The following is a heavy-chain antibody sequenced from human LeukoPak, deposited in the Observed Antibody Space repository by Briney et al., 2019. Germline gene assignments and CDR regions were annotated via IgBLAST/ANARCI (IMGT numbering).Heavy chain of an antibody. CDR2: ISYDGSNK. D-gene: IGHD4-23*01. J-gene: IGHJ4*02. CDR1: GFTFSSYS. V-gene: IGHV3-30*18. CDR3: AKDLGTYGGNDIPDD. Sequence: GGSLRLSCAASGFTFSSYSMNWVRQAPGKGLEWVAVISYDGSNKYYADSVKGRFTISRDNSKNTLYLQMNSLRAEDTAVYYCAKDLGTYGGNDIPDDWGQGTLVTVSS.